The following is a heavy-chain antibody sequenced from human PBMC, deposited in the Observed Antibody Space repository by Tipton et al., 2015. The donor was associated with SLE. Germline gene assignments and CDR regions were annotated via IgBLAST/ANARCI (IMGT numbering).Heavy chain of an antibody. V-gene: IGHV4-34*01. CDR2: INHSGRT. Sequence: TLSLTCGVYGGSFSGHYWSWIRQPPGRGLEWIGEINHSGRTNYNPSLKSRVAISMDTSKNQVSLKLSSVTAADTAVYYCARETEYDYVWGSYPDIWGQGTMVTVSS. D-gene: IGHD3-16*01. CDR3: ARETEYDYVWGSYPDI. J-gene: IGHJ3*02. CDR1: GGSFSGHY.